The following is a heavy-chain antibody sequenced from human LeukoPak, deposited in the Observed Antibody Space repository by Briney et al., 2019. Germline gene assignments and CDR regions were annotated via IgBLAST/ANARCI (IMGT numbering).Heavy chain of an antibody. Sequence: SETLSLTCAVYGGSFSGYYWGWIRQPPGKGLEWIGSVYYSGSTYYNPSLKSRVTISVDTSKNQFSLNLTSVTAADTAVYYCARHYRGLLDYFDYWGQGTLVTVSS. CDR3: ARHYRGLLDYFDY. V-gene: IGHV4-39*01. CDR2: VYYSGST. J-gene: IGHJ4*02. CDR1: GGSFSGYY. D-gene: IGHD5-12*01.